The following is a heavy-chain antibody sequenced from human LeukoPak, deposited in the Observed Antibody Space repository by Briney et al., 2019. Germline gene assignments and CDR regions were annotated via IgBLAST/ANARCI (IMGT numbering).Heavy chain of an antibody. CDR2: IYPGDSDT. V-gene: IGHV5-51*01. D-gene: IGHD2-2*01. CDR1: GYSFTSYW. J-gene: IGHJ3*02. Sequence: GESLKISCKGSGYSFTSYWIGCVRQMPGKGLEWMGIIYPGDSDTRYSPSFQGQVTISADKSISTAYLQWSSLKASDTAMYYCAAGRDCSSTSCYGTDAFDIWGQGTMVTVSS. CDR3: AAGRDCSSTSCYGTDAFDI.